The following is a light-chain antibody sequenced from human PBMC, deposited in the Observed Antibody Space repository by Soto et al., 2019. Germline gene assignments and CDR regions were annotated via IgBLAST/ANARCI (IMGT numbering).Light chain of an antibody. CDR2: AAS. CDR1: QSISSY. CDR3: QQSYSTPIT. J-gene: IGKJ5*01. V-gene: IGKV1-39*01. Sequence: DIQMTQSPSSLSGSLGDRVPITCRASQSISSYLHWYHQKPGKAPKLLIYAASSLQSGVPSRFSGSGSGTDFTLTISSLQPEDFATYYCQQSYSTPITFGQGTRLEIK.